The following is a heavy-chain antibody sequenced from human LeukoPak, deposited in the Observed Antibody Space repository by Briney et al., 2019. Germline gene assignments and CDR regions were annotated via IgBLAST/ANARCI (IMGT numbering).Heavy chain of an antibody. V-gene: IGHV3-21*01. Sequence: GGSLRLSCTASGFTFSTYYMAWVRQAPGKGLEWVSSISSSSSYIYYADSVKGRFTISRDNAKNSLYLQMNSLRAEDTAVYYCARAGGSGTTLDYWGQGTLVTVSS. D-gene: IGHD3-10*01. CDR2: ISSSSSYI. CDR3: ARAGGSGTTLDY. J-gene: IGHJ4*02. CDR1: GFTFSTYY.